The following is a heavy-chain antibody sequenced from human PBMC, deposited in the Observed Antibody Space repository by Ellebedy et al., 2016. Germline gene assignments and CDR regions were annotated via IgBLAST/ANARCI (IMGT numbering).Heavy chain of an antibody. D-gene: IGHD4-17*01. CDR1: GLSFNTFF. J-gene: IGHJ4*02. CDR3: YYGHYSGF. Sequence: GESLKISXTASGLSFNTFFMSWVRQAPGKGLEWVSTISANSDTTRLADSVKGRFTISRDNSRYTLYLQMDSLRAADTAVYYCYYGHYSGFWGQGTLVTVSS. CDR2: ISANSDTT. V-gene: IGHV3-23*01.